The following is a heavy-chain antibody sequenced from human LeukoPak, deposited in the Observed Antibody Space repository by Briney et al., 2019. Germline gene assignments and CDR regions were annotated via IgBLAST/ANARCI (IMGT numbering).Heavy chain of an antibody. CDR3: ARDPRIVVVVAATGGWFDP. CDR1: GYTFTSYG. J-gene: IGHJ5*02. CDR2: ISAYNGNT. V-gene: IGHV1-18*01. Sequence: ASVKVSCKASGYTFTSYGISWVRQAPGQGLEWMGWISAYNGNTNYAQKLQGRVTMTTDTYKSTAYMELRSLRSDDTAVYYCARDPRIVVVVAATGGWFDPWGQGTLVTVSS. D-gene: IGHD2-15*01.